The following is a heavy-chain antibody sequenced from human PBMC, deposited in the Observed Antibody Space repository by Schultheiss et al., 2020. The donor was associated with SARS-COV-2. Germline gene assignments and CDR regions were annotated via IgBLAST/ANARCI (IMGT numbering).Heavy chain of an antibody. Sequence: SETLSLTCTVSGGSISSGGYYWSWIRQHPGKGLEWIGYIYYSGSTYYNPSLKSRVTISVDTSKNQFSLKLSSVTAADTAVYYCARDQRPHEYGDYRSGFDPWGQGTLVTVSS. CDR3: ARDQRPHEYGDYRSGFDP. CDR2: IYYSGST. J-gene: IGHJ5*02. CDR1: GGSISSGGYY. V-gene: IGHV4-31*03. D-gene: IGHD4-17*01.